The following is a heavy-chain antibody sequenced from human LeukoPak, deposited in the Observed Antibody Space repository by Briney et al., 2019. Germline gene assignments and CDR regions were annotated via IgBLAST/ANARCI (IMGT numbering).Heavy chain of an antibody. CDR3: TLIQGWGSGSYYRDF. J-gene: IGHJ4*02. V-gene: IGHV3-15*01. D-gene: IGHD3-10*01. CDR1: GLSISNDW. Sequence: GGSLTLSCAASGLSISNDWMSWVRRAPGKGLEWVARVKSRRAGKTTDYAAPVKGRFTISRDDSKNTLYLQMNSLKAEDTAVYYCTLIQGWGSGSYYRDFWGQGSLVTVSS. CDR2: VKSRRAGKTT.